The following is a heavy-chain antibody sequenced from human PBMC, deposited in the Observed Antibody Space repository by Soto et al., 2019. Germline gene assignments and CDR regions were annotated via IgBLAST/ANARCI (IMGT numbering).Heavy chain of an antibody. V-gene: IGHV5-51*01. Sequence: GESLQISCKGSGYSFTSYWIGWVRQMPGKGLEWMGIIYPGDSDTRYSPSFQGQVTISADKSISTAYLQWSSLKASDTAMYYCVITAVAATLDWFDPWGQGTLVTVSS. CDR3: VITAVAATLDWFDP. CDR2: IYPGDSDT. J-gene: IGHJ5*02. CDR1: GYSFTSYW. D-gene: IGHD2-15*01.